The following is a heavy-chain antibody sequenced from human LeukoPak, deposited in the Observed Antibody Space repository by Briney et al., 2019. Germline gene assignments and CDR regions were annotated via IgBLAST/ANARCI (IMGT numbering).Heavy chain of an antibody. D-gene: IGHD3-3*01. J-gene: IGHJ4*02. CDR3: ARVRDMDASADYYHYYFDS. CDR1: GSSVSSGDYY. Sequence: PSRTLSLTCTVSGSSVSSGDYYWSWIRQPPGRGLEWIGYIYSGVSTYYNPSLKSRVTISIDASKNQFSLRLSSVTAADTAVYYCARVRDMDASADYYHYYFDSWGQGTLVTVSS. V-gene: IGHV4-30-4*01. CDR2: IYSGVST.